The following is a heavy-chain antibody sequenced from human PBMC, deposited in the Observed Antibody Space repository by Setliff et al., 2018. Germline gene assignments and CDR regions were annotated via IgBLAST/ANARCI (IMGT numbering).Heavy chain of an antibody. Sequence: PSETLSLTCTVSGASIGSGSHYWSWIRQPAGRGLEWIGRIYTSGTANYGPSLKSRVSISSDTSKNVISLKLNSVTAADTAVYFCAREYVVISFVRNTHSHYGMDVWGQGTTVTVSS. CDR1: GASIGSGSHY. D-gene: IGHD2-21*01. J-gene: IGHJ6*02. CDR3: AREYVVISFVRNTHSHYGMDV. V-gene: IGHV4-61*02. CDR2: IYTSGTA.